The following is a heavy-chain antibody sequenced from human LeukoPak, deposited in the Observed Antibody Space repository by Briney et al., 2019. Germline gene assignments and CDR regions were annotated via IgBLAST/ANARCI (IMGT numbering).Heavy chain of an antibody. CDR2: IYYSGST. Sequence: SETLSLTCTVSGGSISSYYWSWIRQPPGKGLERIGYIYYSGSTNYNPSLKSRVTISVDTSKNQFSLKLSSVTAADTAVYYCARHTVVPAALIDYWGQGTLVTVSS. CDR3: ARHTVVPAALIDY. V-gene: IGHV4-59*08. J-gene: IGHJ4*02. D-gene: IGHD2-2*01. CDR1: GGSISSYY.